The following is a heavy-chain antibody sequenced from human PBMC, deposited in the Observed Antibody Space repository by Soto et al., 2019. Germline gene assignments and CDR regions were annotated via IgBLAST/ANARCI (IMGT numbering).Heavy chain of an antibody. CDR3: ARLRGSSNWETPS. CDR2: ISSSSIAI. Sequence: GGSLRLSCAASGFTFSSPSMNWVRQAPGKGLEWVSYISSSSIAIYYADSVKGRFTISRDNAKNSLYLQMNSLRAEDTAVYYCARLRGSSNWETPSWGQGTLVTVSS. D-gene: IGHD6-13*01. J-gene: IGHJ4*02. V-gene: IGHV3-48*01. CDR1: GFTFSSPS.